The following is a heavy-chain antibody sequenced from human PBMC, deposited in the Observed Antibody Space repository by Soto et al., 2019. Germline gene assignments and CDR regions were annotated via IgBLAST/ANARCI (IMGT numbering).Heavy chain of an antibody. J-gene: IGHJ6*02. V-gene: IGHV4-59*08. Sequence: PSETLSLTCTVSGGSISSYYWSWIRQPPGKGLEWIGYIYYSGSTNYNPSLKSRVTISVDTSKNQFSLKLSSVTAADTAVYYCAKGRSYYYYYGVDVWGQGTTVTVSS. CDR3: AKGRSYYYYYGVDV. CDR2: IYYSGST. CDR1: GGSISSYY.